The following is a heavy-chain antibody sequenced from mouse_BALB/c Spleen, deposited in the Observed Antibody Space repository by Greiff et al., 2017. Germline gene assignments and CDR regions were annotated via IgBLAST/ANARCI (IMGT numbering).Heavy chain of an antibody. V-gene: IGHV3-2*02. D-gene: IGHD2-12*01. J-gene: IGHJ2*01. CDR1: GYSITSDYA. CDR3: ARYDPYDSLDY. Sequence: EVQLQESGPGLVKPSQSLSLTCTVTGYSITSDYAWNWIRQFPGNKLEWMGYISYSGSTSYNPSLKSRISITRDTSKNQFFLQLNSVTTEDTATYYCARYDPYDSLDYWGQGTTLTVSS. CDR2: ISYSGST.